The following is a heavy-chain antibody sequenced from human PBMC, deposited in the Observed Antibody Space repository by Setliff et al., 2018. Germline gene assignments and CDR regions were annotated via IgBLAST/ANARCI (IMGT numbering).Heavy chain of an antibody. D-gene: IGHD3-22*01. CDR3: ARGVTSGGYWGQSYHYLDV. Sequence: SETLSLTCTVSGGSVSSDSHYWGWIRQPAVKGLEWIGHMYASGTAKYNPSLKTRVTISLDTSKNQFSLKLNSVTAEDTAVYYCARGVTSGGYWGQSYHYLDVWGPGTLVTVSS. V-gene: IGHV4-61*09. CDR1: GGSVSSDSHY. J-gene: IGHJ4*02. CDR2: MYASGTA.